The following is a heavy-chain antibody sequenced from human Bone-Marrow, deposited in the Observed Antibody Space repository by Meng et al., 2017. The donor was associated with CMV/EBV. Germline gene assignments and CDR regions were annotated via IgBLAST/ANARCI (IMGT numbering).Heavy chain of an antibody. CDR2: IWYDGSNQ. CDR3: AKDLLLFGGANAYFDS. D-gene: IGHD3-10*01. J-gene: IGHJ4*02. Sequence: GGSLRLSCAASGFTFSNSDMNWVRQAPGKGLEWVAVIWYDGSNQNYADSVKGRFTISRDNSKNTVSLQMNSLRPEETAIYYCAKDLLLFGGANAYFDSWGQGTQVTVSS. V-gene: IGHV3-30*02. CDR1: GFTFSNSD.